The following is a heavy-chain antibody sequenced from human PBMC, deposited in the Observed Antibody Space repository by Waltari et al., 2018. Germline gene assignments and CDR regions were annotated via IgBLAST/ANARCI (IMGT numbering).Heavy chain of an antibody. J-gene: IGHJ4*02. CDR3: ATEGLIYTSLDIYDF. CDR2: IKTKAEGETT. D-gene: IGHD2-2*03. Sequence: EVRLVESGGGLVKPGGSLRLSCAASGFIFKDAGMSWVRQAPGKGLEWVGLIKTKAEGETTDYAGPVKGRFTISRDDAANNLFLQMNSLKIDDTAVYYCATEGLIYTSLDIYDFWGQGSLVAVSS. CDR1: GFIFKDAG. V-gene: IGHV3-15*01.